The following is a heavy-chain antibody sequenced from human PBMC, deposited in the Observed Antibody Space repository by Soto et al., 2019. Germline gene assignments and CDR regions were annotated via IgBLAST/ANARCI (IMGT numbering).Heavy chain of an antibody. CDR2: INPGNGNT. Sequence: ASVKVSCKASGYTFTTYAIHWVRQAPGQRLEWMGWINPGNGNTKYSQKFQGRVTITRDTSASTAYMELSSLRSEDTAVYYCAREAGRGYYYDSSGRNWFDPWGQGTLVTVSS. CDR1: GYTFTTYA. J-gene: IGHJ5*02. CDR3: AREAGRGYYYDSSGRNWFDP. D-gene: IGHD3-22*01. V-gene: IGHV1-3*01.